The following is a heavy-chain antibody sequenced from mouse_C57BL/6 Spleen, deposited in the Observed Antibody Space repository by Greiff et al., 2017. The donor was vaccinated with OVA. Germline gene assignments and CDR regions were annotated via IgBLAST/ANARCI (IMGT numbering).Heavy chain of an antibody. Sequence: EVHLVESGGDLVKPGGSLKLSCAASGFTFSSYGMSWVRQTPDKRLEWVATISSGGSYTYYPDSVKGRFTISRDNAKNTLYLQMSSLKSEDTAMYYCARHLTGKGWFAYWGQGTLVTVSA. D-gene: IGHD4-1*01. CDR1: GFTFSSYG. J-gene: IGHJ3*01. V-gene: IGHV5-6*01. CDR3: ARHLTGKGWFAY. CDR2: ISSGGSYT.